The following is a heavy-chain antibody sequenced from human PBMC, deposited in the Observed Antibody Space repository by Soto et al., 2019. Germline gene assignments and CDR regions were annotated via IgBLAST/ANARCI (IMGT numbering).Heavy chain of an antibody. Sequence: QVQLVESGGGVVQPGRSLRLSCAASGFTFSIYGMHWVRQAPGKGLVWVAVISYDGSNNYYADSVKGRFTISRDNSKNTLYLQMNSLRAEDTAVYYCAKDYHPAPPYYYGSGSYYTGDYWGQGTLVTVSS. CDR2: ISYDGSNN. CDR1: GFTFSIYG. CDR3: AKDYHPAPPYYYGSGSYYTGDY. J-gene: IGHJ4*02. V-gene: IGHV3-30*18. D-gene: IGHD3-10*01.